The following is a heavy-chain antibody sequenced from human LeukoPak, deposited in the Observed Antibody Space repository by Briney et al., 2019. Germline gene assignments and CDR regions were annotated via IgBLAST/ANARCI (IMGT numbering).Heavy chain of an antibody. V-gene: IGHV4-39*01. J-gene: IGHJ6*03. Sequence: SETLSLTCTVSSDSISSSSYYWGWIRQPPGKGLEWIGNIYYSGNSYYNPSLKSRVTISLDTSKNQFSLKLSSVTAADTAVYYCARVGYDILTGYYIPRYYYYYMDVWGKGTTVTISS. D-gene: IGHD3-9*01. CDR1: SDSISSSSYY. CDR3: ARVGYDILTGYYIPRYYYYYMDV. CDR2: IYYSGNS.